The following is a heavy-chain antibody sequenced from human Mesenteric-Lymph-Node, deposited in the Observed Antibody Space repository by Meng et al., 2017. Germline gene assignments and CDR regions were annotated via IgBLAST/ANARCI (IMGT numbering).Heavy chain of an antibody. CDR2: IYSGGST. CDR3: ASLSIVVVPAAMRYYYGMDV. V-gene: IGHV3-66*02. Sequence: GESLKISCAASGFTVSSNYMSWVRQAPGKGLEWVSVIYSGGSTYYADSVKGRFTISRDNSKNTLYLQMNSLRAEDTAVYYCASLSIVVVPAAMRYYYGMDVWGQGTTVTVSS. J-gene: IGHJ6*02. CDR1: GFTVSSNY. D-gene: IGHD2-2*01.